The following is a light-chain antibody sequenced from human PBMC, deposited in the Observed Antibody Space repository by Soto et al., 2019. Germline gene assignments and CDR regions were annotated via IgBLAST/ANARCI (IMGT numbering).Light chain of an antibody. J-gene: IGLJ3*02. CDR1: SSNIGSND. CDR2: SDG. Sequence: QSVLTQPPSASGTPGQRITISCSGSSSNIGSNDVSWYQHFPGTAPKVLIYSDGKQPSWVPYRCSGSNSGTTASLAIIGLLAEDEADYFCAAWGDSLNTWVFGGGTKLTVL. V-gene: IGLV1-44*01. CDR3: AAWGDSLNTWV.